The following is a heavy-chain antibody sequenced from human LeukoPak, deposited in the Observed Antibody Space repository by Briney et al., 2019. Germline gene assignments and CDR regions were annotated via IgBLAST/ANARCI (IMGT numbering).Heavy chain of an antibody. CDR2: VNYDGSNR. D-gene: IGHD3-16*01. Sequence: GGSLRLSCAASGFSLSNYGLHWVRQGPGKGLEWLAVVNYDGSNRYYADSVKGRFTISKDSSENTLYLQMNSLRADDTAMYYCARWGGTRQFYFDYWGQGTLATVSS. V-gene: IGHV3-33*01. J-gene: IGHJ4*02. CDR1: GFSLSNYG. CDR3: ARWGGTRQFYFDY.